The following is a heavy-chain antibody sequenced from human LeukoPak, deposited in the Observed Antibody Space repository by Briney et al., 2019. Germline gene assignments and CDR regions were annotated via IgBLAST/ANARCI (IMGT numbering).Heavy chain of an antibody. CDR3: ARASRSGWPHYYYYYMDV. Sequence: PGGSLGLSCAASGFTVSSNYMSWVRQAPGKGLEWVSVIYSGGSTYYADSVKGRFTISRDNSKNTLYLQMNSLRAEDTAVYYCARASRSGWPHYYYYYMDVWGKGTTVTISS. D-gene: IGHD6-19*01. V-gene: IGHV3-66*01. CDR2: IYSGGST. J-gene: IGHJ6*03. CDR1: GFTVSSNY.